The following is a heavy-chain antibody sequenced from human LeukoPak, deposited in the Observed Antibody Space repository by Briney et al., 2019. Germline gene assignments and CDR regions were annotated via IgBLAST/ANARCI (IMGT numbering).Heavy chain of an antibody. CDR1: GGSFSGYY. V-gene: IGHV4-34*01. Sequence: SETLSLTCAVYGGSFSGYYWSWIRQPPGKGLEWIGEINHSGSTNYNPSLKSRVTISVDTSKNQFSLKLSSVTAADTAVYYCARQTETSTNPIDYGGQGTLVTVSS. CDR3: ARQTETSTNPIDY. D-gene: IGHD1-7*01. J-gene: IGHJ4*02. CDR2: INHSGST.